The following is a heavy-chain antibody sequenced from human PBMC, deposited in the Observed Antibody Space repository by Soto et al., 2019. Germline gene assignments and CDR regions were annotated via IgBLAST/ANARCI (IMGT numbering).Heavy chain of an antibody. D-gene: IGHD3-10*01. CDR1: GFTFNRHA. V-gene: IGHV3-30-3*01. CDR3: ARSRSGAVADSFDY. CDR2: ISRDGTNK. J-gene: IGHJ4*02. Sequence: QVQLVASGGGVVHLGRSLTLSCAASGFTFNRHAIHWVRQAPGKGLEWVTVISRDGTNKYFADSVKGRFTISRDNAKKTVFLQMNSLRREDTAVYYCARSRSGAVADSFDYWGQGTPVTVSS.